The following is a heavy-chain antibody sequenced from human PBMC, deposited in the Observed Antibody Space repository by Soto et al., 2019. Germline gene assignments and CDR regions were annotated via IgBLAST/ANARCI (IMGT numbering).Heavy chain of an antibody. CDR3: ARGGYSYGFGSKYYYYGMDV. CDR2: IYYSGST. Sequence: SETLSLTCTVSGGSISSYYWSWIRQPPGKGLEWIGYIYYSGSTNYNPSLKSRVTISVDTSKNQFSLKLSSVTAADTAAYYCARGGYSYGFGSKYYYYGMDVWGQGTTVTVSS. D-gene: IGHD5-18*01. J-gene: IGHJ6*02. V-gene: IGHV4-59*01. CDR1: GGSISSYY.